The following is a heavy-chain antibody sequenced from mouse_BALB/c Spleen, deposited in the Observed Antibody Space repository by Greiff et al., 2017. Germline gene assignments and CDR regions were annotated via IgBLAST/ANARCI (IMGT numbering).Heavy chain of an antibody. CDR1: GFTFSSYA. D-gene: IGHD2-10*02. CDR2: ISSGGSYT. J-gene: IGHJ4*01. V-gene: IGHV5-9-3*01. CDR3: ARRGYGNPYYAMDY. Sequence: EVQVVESGGGLVKPGGSLKLSCAASGFTFSSYAMSWVRQTPEKRLEWVATISSGGSYTYYPDSVKGRFTISRDNAKNTLYLQMSSLRSEDTAMYYCARRGYGNPYYAMDYWGQGTSVTVSS.